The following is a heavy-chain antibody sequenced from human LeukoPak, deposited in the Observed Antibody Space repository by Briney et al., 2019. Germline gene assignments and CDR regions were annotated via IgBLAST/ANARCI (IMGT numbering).Heavy chain of an antibody. Sequence: PGGSLRLSCAASGFTFSSYAMSWVRPAPGKGLEWVSAISGSGGSTYYADSVKGRFTISRDNSKNTLHLQMTSLRADDTAVYYWAARVASHWVTYWYFDLWGRGTLVTVSS. CDR3: AARVASHWVTYWYFDL. CDR1: GFTFSSYA. D-gene: IGHD2-21*02. J-gene: IGHJ2*01. CDR2: ISGSGGST. V-gene: IGHV3-23*01.